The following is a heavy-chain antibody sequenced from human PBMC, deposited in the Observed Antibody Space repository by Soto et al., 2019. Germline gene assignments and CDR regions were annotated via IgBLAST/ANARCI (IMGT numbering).Heavy chain of an antibody. J-gene: IGHJ4*02. D-gene: IGHD2-15*01. CDR2: INHSGST. CDR1: GGSIGSSSYY. Sequence: PSETLSLTCSVSGGSIGSSSYYFGWIRQPPGKGLEWIGEINHSGSTNYNPSLKSRVTISVDTSKNQFSLKLSSVTAADTAVYYCARGGGSCYDYWGQGTLVTVSS. V-gene: IGHV4-39*07. CDR3: ARGGGSCYDY.